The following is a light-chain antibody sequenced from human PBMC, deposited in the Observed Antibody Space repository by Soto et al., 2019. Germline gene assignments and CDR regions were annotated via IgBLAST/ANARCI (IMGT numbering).Light chain of an antibody. V-gene: IGLV2-18*02. CDR2: EVS. J-gene: IGLJ1*01. CDR1: SSDVGSYNR. CDR3: NSYVGSNNYV. Sequence: QSALTQPPSVSGSPGQSVTISCTGTSSDVGSYNRVSWYQQPPGTAPKVMIYEVSNRPSGVPDRFSGSKSGNTASLTISGLQAEDEADYYCNSYVGSNNYVFGTGTKVTVL.